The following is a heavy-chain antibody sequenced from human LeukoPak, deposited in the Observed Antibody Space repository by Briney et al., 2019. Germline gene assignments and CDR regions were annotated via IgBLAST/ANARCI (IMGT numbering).Heavy chain of an antibody. CDR3: ARDRGWAGYSYGFYY. D-gene: IGHD5-18*01. CDR2: IIPIFGTA. CDR1: GGTFSSYA. V-gene: IGHV1-69*13. Sequence: ASVKVSCKASGGTFSSYAISWVRQAPEQGLEWMGGIIPIFGTANYAQKFQGRVTITADESTSTAYMELSSLRSEDTAVYYCARDRGWAGYSYGFYYWGQGTLVTVSS. J-gene: IGHJ4*02.